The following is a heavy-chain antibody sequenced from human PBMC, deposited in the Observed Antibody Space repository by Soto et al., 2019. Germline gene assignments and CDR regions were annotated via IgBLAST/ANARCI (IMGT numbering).Heavy chain of an antibody. V-gene: IGHV4-31*03. Sequence: QVQLQESAPGLVKPSQTLSLTFTVSGGSISSGGYFWSGIRQHPGKGQEWMGYIYYRGITYYNPSLKRRVTRAVDTAKNQFSLKLSSVTAADTAVYYCARSVDPWSQGTLVTVSS. CDR1: GGSISSGGYF. J-gene: IGHJ5*02. CDR3: ARSVDP. CDR2: IYYRGIT.